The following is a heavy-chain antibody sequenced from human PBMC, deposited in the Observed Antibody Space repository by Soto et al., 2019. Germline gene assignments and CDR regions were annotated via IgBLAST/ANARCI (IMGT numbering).Heavy chain of an antibody. CDR3: ASRWGFTLAY. CDR1: GGSISSYY. V-gene: IGHV4-59*08. CDR2: IYYSGST. D-gene: IGHD3-10*01. J-gene: IGHJ4*02. Sequence: QVQLQESGPGLVKPSETLSLTCTVSGGSISSYYWSWIRQPPGKGLEWIGYIYYSGSTNYNPSLKSRVTISVDTSTTQFSLTLSSVTAAATAVHYCASRWGFTLAYWGQGPLVTVSS.